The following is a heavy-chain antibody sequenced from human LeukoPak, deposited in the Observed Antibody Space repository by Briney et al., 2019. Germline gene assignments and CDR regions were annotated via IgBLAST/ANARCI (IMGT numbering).Heavy chain of an antibody. CDR2: IWYDGSNK. D-gene: IGHD1-20*01. J-gene: IGHJ4*02. Sequence: GWALRLSCAASGLTFRRYVMHWVRPAPRRGLAGVAVIWYDGSNKYYADSLKGRCTISRDNCKNTLYLQMNSVRAEDTAVYCCARGGNWNDGGDYWGQGTLVTVSS. CDR3: ARGGNWNDGGDY. CDR1: GLTFRRYV. V-gene: IGHV3-33*08.